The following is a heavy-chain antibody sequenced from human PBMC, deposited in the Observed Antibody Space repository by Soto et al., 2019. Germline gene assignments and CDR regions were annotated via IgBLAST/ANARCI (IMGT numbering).Heavy chain of an antibody. J-gene: IGHJ5*02. D-gene: IGHD1-20*01. CDR2: INPNSGGT. V-gene: IGHV1-2*04. CDR1: GYTFTGYN. Sequence: KKPGASVKVSCKASGYTFTGYNMHWVRQAPGQGLEWMGWINPNSGGTNYAQKFQGWVTMTRDTSISTAYMELSRLRSDDTAVYYCARSITGINYSRFDPWGQGTLVTVSS. CDR3: ARSITGINYSRFDP.